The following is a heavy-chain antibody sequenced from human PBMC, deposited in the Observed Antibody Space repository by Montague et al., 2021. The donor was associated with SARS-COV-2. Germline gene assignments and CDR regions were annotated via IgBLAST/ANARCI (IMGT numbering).Heavy chain of an antibody. CDR2: ISGSGGST. J-gene: IGHJ4*02. CDR1: GFTFSSYA. D-gene: IGHD5-12*01. CDR3: AKGRTVVATISPFDY. Sequence: SLRLSCAASGFTFSSYAMSWVRQAPGKGLEWVSAISGSGGSTYYADSVTGRFTISRDNSKNTLYLQMNSLRAEDTAVYYCAKGRTVVATISPFDYWGQGTLVTVSS. V-gene: IGHV3-23*01.